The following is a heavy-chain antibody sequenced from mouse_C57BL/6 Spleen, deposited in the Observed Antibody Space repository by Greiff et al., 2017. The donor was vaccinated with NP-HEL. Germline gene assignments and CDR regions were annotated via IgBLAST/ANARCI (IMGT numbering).Heavy chain of an antibody. CDR2: IYIGNGYT. J-gene: IGHJ2*01. V-gene: IGHV1-58*01. Sequence: EFPLQQSGAERGGPGSSVKMSCKTSGYTFTSYGINWVKQRPGQGLEWIGYIYIGNGYTEYNEKFKGKATLTSDTSSSTAYMQLSSLTSEDSAIYFCARSDGYPYYFDYWGQGTTLTVSS. CDR3: ARSDGYPYYFDY. D-gene: IGHD2-3*01. CDR1: GYTFTSYG.